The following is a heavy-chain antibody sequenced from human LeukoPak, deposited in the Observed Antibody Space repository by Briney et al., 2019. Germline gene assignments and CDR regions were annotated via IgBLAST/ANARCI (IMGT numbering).Heavy chain of an antibody. J-gene: IGHJ4*02. CDR1: GYTFTSYA. D-gene: IGHD1-1*01. Sequence: GASVKVSCKASGYTFTSYAIHWVRQAPGQRLEWMGWISPGNGNTKYSQKLQGRVTITRYTSASTAYMELSSLRSEDTAVYYCARASVGSFDYWGQGTLVTVSS. CDR3: ARASVGSFDY. CDR2: ISPGNGNT. V-gene: IGHV1-3*01.